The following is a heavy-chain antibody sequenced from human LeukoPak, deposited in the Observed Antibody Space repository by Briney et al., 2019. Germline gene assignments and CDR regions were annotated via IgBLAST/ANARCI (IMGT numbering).Heavy chain of an antibody. J-gene: IGHJ5*02. D-gene: IGHD6-13*01. CDR2: IIPIFGTA. V-gene: IGHV1-69*13. CDR3: ARARGIAAAGTWFDP. Sequence: GASVKVSCKASGGTFSSYAISWVRQAPGQGLEWMGGIIPIFGTANYAQKFQGRVTITADESTSTAYMELSSLRSEDTAVYYCARARGIAAAGTWFDPWGQGTLVTVSS. CDR1: GGTFSSYA.